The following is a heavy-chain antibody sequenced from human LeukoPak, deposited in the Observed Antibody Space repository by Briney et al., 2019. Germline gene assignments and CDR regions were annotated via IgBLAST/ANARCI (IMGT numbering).Heavy chain of an antibody. D-gene: IGHD2-15*01. CDR2: ISRDNSTT. J-gene: IGHJ5*02. CDR3: ARQGYYSRGSCYWSGWFDP. V-gene: IGHV3-11*01. Sequence: NPGGSLRLSCAASGFTFSDYHMSWIRQAPGKGLEWVSYISRDNSTTYYADSVKGRFTVSRDNAKDSLYLQMNSLRAEDTAVYYCARQGYYSRGSCYWSGWFDPWGQGTLVTVSS. CDR1: GFTFSDYH.